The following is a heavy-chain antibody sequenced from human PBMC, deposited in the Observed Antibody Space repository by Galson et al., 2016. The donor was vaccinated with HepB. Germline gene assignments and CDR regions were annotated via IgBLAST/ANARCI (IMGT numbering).Heavy chain of an antibody. V-gene: IGHV3-30-3*01. CDR3: ATDPIVGVPDYFDY. CDR1: RFTFSNYA. Sequence: SLRLSCAVSRFTFSNYAMHWVRQAPGKGLEWVAVTDGTNKYYADSVKGRFTISRDDSKSTLYLQMDRLRAEDTAVYYCATDPIVGVPDYFDYWGQGTLVTVSS. J-gene: IGHJ4*02. CDR2: TDGTNK. D-gene: IGHD1-26*01.